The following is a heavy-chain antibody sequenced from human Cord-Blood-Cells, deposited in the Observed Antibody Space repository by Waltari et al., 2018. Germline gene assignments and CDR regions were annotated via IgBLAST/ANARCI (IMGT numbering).Heavy chain of an antibody. D-gene: IGHD6-13*01. CDR3: AKEHTRYSSSPCDY. V-gene: IGHV3-23*01. J-gene: IGHJ4*02. Sequence: EVQLLESGGGLVQPGGSLRLSCAASGFTFRSYAMSWVRKVPEKGLEWVSAISGSGGSTYYADSVKCLFTISRDKSKNTLYLQMNSRRAEDTAVYYCAKEHTRYSSSPCDYWGQGTLVTVSS. CDR2: ISGSGGST. CDR1: GFTFRSYA.